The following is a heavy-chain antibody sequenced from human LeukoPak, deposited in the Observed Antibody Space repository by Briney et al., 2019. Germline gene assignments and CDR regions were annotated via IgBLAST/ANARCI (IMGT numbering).Heavy chain of an antibody. D-gene: IGHD1-26*01. J-gene: IGHJ4*02. Sequence: GGSLRLSCAASGFTFSSYTMNWVRQPPGKGLEWVSNIGTSSTTIYYADSVKGRFTISRDNSKYTLYLQMNSLRAEDTAVYYCASGDIVGATRWGQGTLVTVSS. V-gene: IGHV3-48*01. CDR1: GFTFSSYT. CDR3: ASGDIVGATR. CDR2: IGTSSTTI.